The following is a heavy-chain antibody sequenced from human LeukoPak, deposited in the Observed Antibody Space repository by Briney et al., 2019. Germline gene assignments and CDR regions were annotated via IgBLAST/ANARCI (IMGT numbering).Heavy chain of an antibody. CDR3: ARHSYYYDSSGYYLDY. J-gene: IGHJ4*02. D-gene: IGHD3-22*01. CDR1: GGSISSSIYY. Sequence: SETLSLTCTVSGGSISSSIYYWGWIRQPPGKGLEWIGSIYYSGSTYYNPSLKSRVTISVDTSKNQFSLKLSSVTAADTAVYYCARHSYYYDSSGYYLDYWGQGTLVTVSS. V-gene: IGHV4-39*01. CDR2: IYYSGST.